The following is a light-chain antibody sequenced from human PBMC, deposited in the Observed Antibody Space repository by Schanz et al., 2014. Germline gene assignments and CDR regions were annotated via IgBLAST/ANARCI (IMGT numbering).Light chain of an antibody. V-gene: IGKV3D-20*02. CDR2: GAS. CDR1: QSVSSSY. Sequence: EVVMTQSPATLSVSPGERATLSCRASQSVSSSYLAWYQQKPGQAPRLLIYGASTRATGIPARFSGSGSGTDFTLTISSLEAEDVAVYYCKQRSNWPLTFGGGTKVAIK. J-gene: IGKJ4*01. CDR3: KQRSNWPLT.